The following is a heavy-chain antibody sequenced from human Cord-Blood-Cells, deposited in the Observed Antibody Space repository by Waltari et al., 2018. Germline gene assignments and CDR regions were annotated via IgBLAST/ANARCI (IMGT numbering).Heavy chain of an antibody. V-gene: IGHV1-2*02. Sequence: QVPLVQSVAAVKKPGASVKVSCPAPGYTSTGYYMHWVRQAPGQGLEWMGWINPNSGGTNYAQKFQGRVTMTRDTSISTAYMELSRLRSDDTAVYYCARGEKLTGSHIDYWGQGTLVTVSS. CDR1: GYTSTGYY. J-gene: IGHJ4*02. CDR3: ARGEKLTGSHIDY. D-gene: IGHD1-20*01. CDR2: INPNSGGT.